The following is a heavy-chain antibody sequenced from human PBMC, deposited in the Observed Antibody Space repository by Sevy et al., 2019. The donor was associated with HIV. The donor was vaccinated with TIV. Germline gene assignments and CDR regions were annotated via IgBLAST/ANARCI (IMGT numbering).Heavy chain of an antibody. V-gene: IGHV4-34*01. CDR1: GGSFSGYY. Sequence: SETLSLTCAVFGGSFSGYYWSWIRQPPGKGLEWIGEINHSGSTNYNPSLKSRVTMSVDTSKNQFSLKLSSVTAADTAMYYCARGPDDYDSSGYDPWFDPWGQGTLVTVSS. J-gene: IGHJ5*02. CDR3: ARGPDDYDSSGYDPWFDP. D-gene: IGHD3-22*01. CDR2: INHSGST.